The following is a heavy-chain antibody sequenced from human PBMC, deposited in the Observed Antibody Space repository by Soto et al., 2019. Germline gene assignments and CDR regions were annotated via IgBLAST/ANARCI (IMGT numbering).Heavy chain of an antibody. Sequence: QVQLVQSGAEVKKPGASVKVSCKASGYTFTSYDINWVRQATGQGLEWMGWMNPNSGNTGYAQKFQGSVIMTRNPSISTAYIELSSMRSADTAVYYCASGGREQVVGFGNAPWGQGTLVTVSS. CDR3: ASGGREQVVGFGNAP. CDR1: GYTFTSYD. D-gene: IGHD2-15*01. J-gene: IGHJ5*02. V-gene: IGHV1-8*01. CDR2: MNPNSGNT.